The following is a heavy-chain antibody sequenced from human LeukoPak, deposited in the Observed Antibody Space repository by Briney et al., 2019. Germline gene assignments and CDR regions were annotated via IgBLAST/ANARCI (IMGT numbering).Heavy chain of an antibody. CDR3: ANVSVGVTKSFEY. V-gene: IGHV4-38-2*01. D-gene: IGHD1-26*01. Sequence: SETLSLTCAVSSYSISSGYYWGWIRQPPGKGLEWIGSIYHSGITYYNPSLKSRVTISVDTSKNQFSLKLSSVTAADTAVYYCANVSVGVTKSFEYWGQGTLVTVSS. J-gene: IGHJ4*02. CDR2: IYHSGIT. CDR1: SYSISSGYY.